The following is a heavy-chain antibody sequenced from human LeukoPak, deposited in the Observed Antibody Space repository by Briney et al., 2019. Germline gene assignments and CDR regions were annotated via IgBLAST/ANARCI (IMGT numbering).Heavy chain of an antibody. V-gene: IGHV4-34*01. J-gene: IGHJ4*02. CDR2: INHSGST. Sequence: SETLSLTCTVSGGSISNYYWSWIRQSPGKGLEWIGEINHSGSTNYNPSLKSRVTISVDTSKNQFSLKLSSVTAADTAVYYCAGAHLRYFDWLLSSASFDYWGQGTLVTVSS. D-gene: IGHD3-9*01. CDR3: AGAHLRYFDWLLSSASFDY. CDR1: GGSISNYY.